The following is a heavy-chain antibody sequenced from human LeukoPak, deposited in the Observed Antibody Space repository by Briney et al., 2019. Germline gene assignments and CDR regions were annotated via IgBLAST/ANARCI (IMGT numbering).Heavy chain of an antibody. J-gene: IGHJ4*02. V-gene: IGHV1-18*01. CDR2: ISGKDGDT. CDR1: GYPLLTYR. D-gene: IGHD3-3*01. CDR3: ARDVPDFWSGFDY. Sequence: ASATVSCKASGYPLLTYRLSWVRKAPGQGLDWMGQISGKDGDTIYAQKFQGRVTMTTDTATSTAYMELTSLRSDDTAVYYCARDVPDFWSGFDYWGQGTLVTVSP.